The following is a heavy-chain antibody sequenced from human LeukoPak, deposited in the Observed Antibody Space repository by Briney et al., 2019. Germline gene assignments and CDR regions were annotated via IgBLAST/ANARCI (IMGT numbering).Heavy chain of an antibody. V-gene: IGHV4-59*12. Sequence: SETLSLTCTVSGGSISSYYWSWIRQPPGKGLEWIGYIYYSGSTNYNPSLKSRVTMSVDTSKNQFSLKLSSVTAADTAVYYCARDSSYCSSTSCYTPFDYWGQGTLVTVSS. CDR1: GGSISSYY. J-gene: IGHJ4*02. D-gene: IGHD2-2*02. CDR2: IYYSGST. CDR3: ARDSSYCSSTSCYTPFDY.